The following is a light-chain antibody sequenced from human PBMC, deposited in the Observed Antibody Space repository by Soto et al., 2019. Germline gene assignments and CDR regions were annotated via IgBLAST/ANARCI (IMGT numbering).Light chain of an antibody. Sequence: IQLTQSPSSLSASVGDRVTVTCRASQGIGTYLVWYQQKRGEAPTVLIYASSTLQTGVPSRFSGSGSGTDFSLTISSLHPEDVATYYCQQVDSYPRTFGQGTKVDIK. V-gene: IGKV1-9*01. CDR1: QGIGTY. J-gene: IGKJ1*01. CDR2: ASS. CDR3: QQVDSYPRT.